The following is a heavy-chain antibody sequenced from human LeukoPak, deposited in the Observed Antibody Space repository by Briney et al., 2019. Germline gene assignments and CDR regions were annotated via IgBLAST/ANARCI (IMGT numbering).Heavy chain of an antibody. D-gene: IGHD1-14*01. V-gene: IGHV4-59*08. CDR2: IYYSGST. Sequence: NPSETLSLTCTVSGGSISSYYWSWIRQPPGKGLEWIGYIYYSGSTNYNPSLKSRVTISVDTSKNQFSLKLSSVTAADTAVYYCARRHHYWDYWGQGTLVTVSS. CDR3: ARRHHYWDY. J-gene: IGHJ4*02. CDR1: GGSISSYY.